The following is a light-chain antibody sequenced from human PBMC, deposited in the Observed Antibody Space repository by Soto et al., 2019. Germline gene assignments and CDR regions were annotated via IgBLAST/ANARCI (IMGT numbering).Light chain of an antibody. CDR3: SSYTSSSTPHVV. Sequence: QSVLTQPASVSGSPGQSITISCTGTTSDVGGYNYVSWYQQHPGKAPKLMIYEVSNRPSGVSTRFSGSKSGNTASLTISWLQTEDEADYYCSSYTSSSTPHVVFGGGTKLTVL. CDR1: TSDVGGYNY. CDR2: EVS. J-gene: IGLJ2*01. V-gene: IGLV2-14*01.